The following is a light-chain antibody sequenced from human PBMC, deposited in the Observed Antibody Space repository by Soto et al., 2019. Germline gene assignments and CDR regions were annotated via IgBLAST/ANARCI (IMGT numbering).Light chain of an antibody. CDR3: QHYYNLPLT. Sequence: DIQMTQSPSSLSSSVGYIFTITCQASQDISNRLNWYQQKPGRAPSLLIYDASNLEPGVPSRFSGSGSGTVFTFTVSSLQPEDIATYYCQHYYNLPLTFGGGTKVDI. CDR1: QDISNR. CDR2: DAS. V-gene: IGKV1-33*01. J-gene: IGKJ4*01.